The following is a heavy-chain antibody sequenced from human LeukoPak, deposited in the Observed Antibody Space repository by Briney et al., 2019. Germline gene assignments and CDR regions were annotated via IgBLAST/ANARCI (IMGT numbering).Heavy chain of an antibody. CDR3: ARDLGSRDGYNPPNLFDS. D-gene: IGHD5-24*01. V-gene: IGHV1-69*13. Sequence: ASVEVSCKASGYTFTSYGISWVRQAPGQGLEWMGGIIPILGTANYAQRFQGRVTITADESTNTAYMELSSLRSEDTAVYYCARDLGSRDGYNPPNLFDSWGQGTLVTVSS. CDR1: GYTFTSYG. CDR2: IIPILGTA. J-gene: IGHJ4*02.